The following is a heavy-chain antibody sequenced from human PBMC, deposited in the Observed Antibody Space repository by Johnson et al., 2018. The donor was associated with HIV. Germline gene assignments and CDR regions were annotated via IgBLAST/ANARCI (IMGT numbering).Heavy chain of an antibody. CDR1: GFSFSIYG. CDR3: ASDGWELLGVAAFDV. D-gene: IGHD1-26*01. V-gene: IGHV3-30*02. Sequence: QMLLVESGGGVVQPGGSLSLSCEASGFSFSIYGMHWVRQAPGKGLEWVAFIRYDGSNKYYADSVKGRFTISRDNSKNTLYLQMKSLRAEDTAVYYCASDGWELLGVAAFDVWGQGTMVTVSS. J-gene: IGHJ3*01. CDR2: IRYDGSNK.